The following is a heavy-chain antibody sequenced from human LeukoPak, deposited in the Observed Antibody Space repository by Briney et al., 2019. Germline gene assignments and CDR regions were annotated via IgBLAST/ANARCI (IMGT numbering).Heavy chain of an antibody. D-gene: IGHD1-26*01. CDR1: GFTFSDEG. V-gene: IGHV3-74*01. CDR3: ARGVGGDSRFDP. CDR2: IDGDGSSR. J-gene: IGHJ5*02. Sequence: GGSLRLSCAASGFTFSDEGMHWVRQAPGKGLEWVSRIDGDGSSRSYADSVKGRFTISRDNAKNTLYLQMNSLRAEDTAVYYCARGVGGDSRFDPWGQGTLVTVSS.